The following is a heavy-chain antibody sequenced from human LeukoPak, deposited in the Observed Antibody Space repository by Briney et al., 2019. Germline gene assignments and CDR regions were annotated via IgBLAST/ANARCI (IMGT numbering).Heavy chain of an antibody. CDR1: GFTFSSYA. CDR2: ISSNGGST. J-gene: IGHJ5*02. D-gene: IGHD3-22*01. CDR3: ARALPPGYYDGSSLNNWFDP. Sequence: GGSLRLSCAASGFTFSSYAMHWVRQAPGKGLEYVSAISSNGGSTYYANSVKGRFTISRDNSKNTLYLQMGSLRAEDMAVYYCARALPPGYYDGSSLNNWFDPWGQGTLVAVSS. V-gene: IGHV3-64*01.